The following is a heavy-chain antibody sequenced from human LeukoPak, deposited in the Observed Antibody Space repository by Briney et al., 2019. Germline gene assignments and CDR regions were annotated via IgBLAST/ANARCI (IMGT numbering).Heavy chain of an antibody. V-gene: IGHV4-34*01. CDR1: GGSFSGYY. J-gene: IGHJ5*02. CDR3: AREYPKGGSYRFDP. D-gene: IGHD1-26*01. CDR2: INHSGST. Sequence: SETLSLTCAVYGGSFSGYYWSWIRQPPGKGPEWIGEINHSGSTNYNPSLKSRVTISVDTSKNYFSLKLSSVTAADTAVYYCAREYPKGGSYRFDPWGQGTLVTVSS.